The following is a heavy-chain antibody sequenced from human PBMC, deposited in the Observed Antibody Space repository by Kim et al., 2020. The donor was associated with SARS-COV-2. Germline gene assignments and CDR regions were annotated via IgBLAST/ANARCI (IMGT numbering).Heavy chain of an antibody. J-gene: IGHJ4*02. D-gene: IGHD3-9*01. V-gene: IGHV3-23*01. Sequence: DDVKGPFTISRAHAKNTLYLQMHSLRAEDTAVYYCAKDRYYDILTGYFSTWGQGTLVTVSS. CDR3: AKDRYYDILTGYFST.